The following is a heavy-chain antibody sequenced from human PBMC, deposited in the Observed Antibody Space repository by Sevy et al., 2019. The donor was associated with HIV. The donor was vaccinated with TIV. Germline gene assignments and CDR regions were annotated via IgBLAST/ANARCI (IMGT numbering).Heavy chain of an antibody. J-gene: IGHJ4*02. D-gene: IGHD3-10*01. CDR2: TFYRSRWYN. Sequence: KQSQTLSLTCAISGDSVSSNSAAWNWIRQSPSRGLEWLGRTFYRSRWYNDYAVSVKGRITINPDTSKNQFSLQLNSVTPDDTAVYYCARDSWSSFTFDCWGLGTLVTVSS. CDR1: GDSVSSNSAA. V-gene: IGHV6-1*01. CDR3: ARDSWSSFTFDC.